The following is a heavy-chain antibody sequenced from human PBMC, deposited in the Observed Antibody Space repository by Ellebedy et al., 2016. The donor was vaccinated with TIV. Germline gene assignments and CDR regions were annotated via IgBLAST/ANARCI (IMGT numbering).Heavy chain of an antibody. CDR2: IYASGST. D-gene: IGHD4/OR15-4a*01. CDR3: ATRDYDYGQNYFDS. J-gene: IGHJ4*02. Sequence: SETLSLXXTVSGDSISSGNYYWTWIRQPAGKGLEWIGRIYASGSTNYSPSLKSRVTISIDTSKTQFSLKLTSVTAADTAVYYCATRDYDYGQNYFDSWGQGALVTVSS. V-gene: IGHV4-61*02. CDR1: GDSISSGNYY.